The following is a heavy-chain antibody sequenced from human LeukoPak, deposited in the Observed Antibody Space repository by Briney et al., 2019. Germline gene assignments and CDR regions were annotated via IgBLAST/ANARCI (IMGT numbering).Heavy chain of an antibody. Sequence: GGSLRLSCAPSGLTFSVSAMQWVRHASGKGLEWVGRIRSKTNSYATSYAASVKGRFALSRDDSKNTAYLQMNSLKTEDTAVYYCTRYNVGFESWGQGTLVTVSS. CDR3: TRYNVGFES. CDR2: IRSKTNSYAT. CDR1: GLTFSVSA. J-gene: IGHJ4*02. D-gene: IGHD1-1*01. V-gene: IGHV3-73*01.